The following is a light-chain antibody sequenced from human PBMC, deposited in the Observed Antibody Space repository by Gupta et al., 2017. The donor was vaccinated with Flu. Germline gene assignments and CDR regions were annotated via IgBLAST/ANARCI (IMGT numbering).Light chain of an antibody. V-gene: IGKV3-20*01. J-gene: IGKJ3*01. CDR2: GTS. CDR1: PIFSNTY. Sequence: RSSPIFSNTYLAWYQQKPGKAPSLLLYGTSSMATGIPDTLTGSGSGTDVTPPITRLEPEDFAVYYCQQYGTSSFTFGPGTTVDIK. CDR3: QQYGTSSFT.